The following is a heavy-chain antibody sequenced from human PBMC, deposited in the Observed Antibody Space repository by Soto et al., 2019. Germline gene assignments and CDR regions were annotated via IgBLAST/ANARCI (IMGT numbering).Heavy chain of an antibody. CDR3: ARDLRDYFDY. Sequence: GGSLRLSCAASGFTFSSYAMHWVRQAPGKGLEWVAVISYDGSNKYYADSVKGRFTISRDNSKNTLYLQMNSLRAEDTAVYYCARDLRDYFDYWGQGTLVTVSS. V-gene: IGHV3-30-3*01. CDR2: ISYDGSNK. J-gene: IGHJ4*02. CDR1: GFTFSSYA.